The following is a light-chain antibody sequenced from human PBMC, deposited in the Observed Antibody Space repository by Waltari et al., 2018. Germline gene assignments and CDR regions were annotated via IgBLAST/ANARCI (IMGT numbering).Light chain of an antibody. CDR2: STN. J-gene: IGLJ3*02. V-gene: IGLV8-61*01. CDR1: SGSVSTSYY. Sequence: QTVVTQEPSFSVSPGGTVTLTCRLRSGSVSTSYYPSWYQQTPGQAPRPLIYSTNTRSSGVPDRFSGSILGNNAALTITGAQADDESDYYCVLYMGGGILFGGGTKLTVL. CDR3: VLYMGGGIL.